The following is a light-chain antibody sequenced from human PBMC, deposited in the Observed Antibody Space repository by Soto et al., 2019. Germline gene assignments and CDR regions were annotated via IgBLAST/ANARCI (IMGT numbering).Light chain of an antibody. Sequence: QSVLTQPPSASGTPGQRVTISCSGSRYNIGSNTVNWYQQLPGTAPKRLIYRNNQRPSGVPDRFSGSKSGTSASLAISGLQSEDEADYYCAAWDDSLNGVLFGGGTKLTVL. CDR1: RYNIGSNT. V-gene: IGLV1-44*01. CDR2: RNN. J-gene: IGLJ2*01. CDR3: AAWDDSLNGVL.